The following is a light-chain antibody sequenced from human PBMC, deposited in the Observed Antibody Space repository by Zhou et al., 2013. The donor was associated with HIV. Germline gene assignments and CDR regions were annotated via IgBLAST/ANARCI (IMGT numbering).Light chain of an antibody. J-gene: IGKJ4*01. V-gene: IGKV2-28*01. CDR3: MQALQTPLT. CDR2: MAS. Sequence: DIVMTQSPLSLPVTPGEPASISCRSSQSLLHSNGYKYLDWYLQKPRAVSDNVLIYMASNRASGVSDRFSGSGSGTDFTLKISRVEAEDVGIYYCMQALQTPLTFGGGTKVEIK. CDR1: QSLLHSNGYKY.